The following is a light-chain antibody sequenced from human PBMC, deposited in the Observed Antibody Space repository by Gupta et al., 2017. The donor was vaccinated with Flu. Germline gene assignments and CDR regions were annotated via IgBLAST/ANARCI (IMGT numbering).Light chain of an antibody. Sequence: PGTLSLSPGERATLSCRASQSVSRYINWYQQRPGQAPGLLIYGSSSRATGIPDRFSGSGSGTDFTLTISRLEPEDFAVYYCQQYESSPWTFGQGTKVEIK. J-gene: IGKJ1*01. CDR2: GSS. CDR1: QSVSRY. CDR3: QQYESSPWT. V-gene: IGKV3-20*01.